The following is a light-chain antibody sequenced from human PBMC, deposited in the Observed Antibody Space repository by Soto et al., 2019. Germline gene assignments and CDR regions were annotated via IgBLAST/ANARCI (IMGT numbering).Light chain of an antibody. CDR1: QDISSY. Sequence: DIQLTQSPSFLSASVGDRVTITCRTSQDISSYLAWYQQKPGKAPQLLISAASTLQRGVPSRFSGIGSGTEYTLTIRSPQPEDCSTCYSQQLTSYPRSVGGGTKVEI. J-gene: IGKJ4*01. CDR2: AAS. V-gene: IGKV1-9*01. CDR3: QQLTSYPRS.